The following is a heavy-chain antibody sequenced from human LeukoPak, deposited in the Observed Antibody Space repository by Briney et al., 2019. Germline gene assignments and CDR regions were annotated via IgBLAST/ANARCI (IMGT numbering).Heavy chain of an antibody. Sequence: HGRSLRLSCAASGFTFDDYAMRWVPQAPGGGLGRGSGISWNSGSIGSADSVKGRFTISRDNAKNSLYLRMNSLRAEDTSLYYCAKDTQTYSSGCFDYWGQGTLVTVSS. V-gene: IGHV3-9*01. CDR3: AKDTQTYSSGCFDY. CDR1: GFTFDDYA. CDR2: ISWNSGSI. J-gene: IGHJ4*02. D-gene: IGHD6-19*01.